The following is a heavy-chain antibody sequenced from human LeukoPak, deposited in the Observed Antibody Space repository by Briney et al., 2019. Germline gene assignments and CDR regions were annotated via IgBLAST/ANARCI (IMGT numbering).Heavy chain of an antibody. CDR1: GFTFSSYA. J-gene: IGHJ3*02. CDR3: AREWNYYDSSGHDAFDI. CDR2: VSGGGGST. V-gene: IGHV3-23*01. D-gene: IGHD3-22*01. Sequence: PGGSLRLSCAASGFTFSSYAMSWVRQAPGKGLEWVSDVSGGGGSTYYADSVKGRFTISRDNSKNTLYLQMNSLRAEDTALYYCAREWNYYDSSGHDAFDIWGQGTMVTVSS.